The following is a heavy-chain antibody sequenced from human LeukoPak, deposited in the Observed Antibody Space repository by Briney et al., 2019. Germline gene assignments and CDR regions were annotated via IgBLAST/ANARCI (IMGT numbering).Heavy chain of an antibody. V-gene: IGHV3-23*01. CDR3: AKDGKGAPVAGTGYFDY. CDR1: GFTFSSYA. D-gene: IGHD6-19*01. CDR2: ISGSGGNT. Sequence: GGSLRLSCAASGFTFSSYAVSWVRQAPGKGLEWVSVISGSGGNTYYADSVKGRFTISRDNSKNTLYLQMNSLRAEDTAIYYCAKDGKGAPVAGTGYFDYWGQGTLVTVSS. J-gene: IGHJ4*02.